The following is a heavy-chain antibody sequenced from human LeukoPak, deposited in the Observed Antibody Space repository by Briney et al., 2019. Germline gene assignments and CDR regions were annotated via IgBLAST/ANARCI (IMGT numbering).Heavy chain of an antibody. CDR3: ARADGYSSWFVH. CDR1: GLPARSTS. V-gene: IGHV3-53*01. J-gene: IGHJ5*02. D-gene: IGHD5-18*01. CDR2: MYSGDST. Sequence: GGPRNLSFQASGLPARSTSRTWFGQAPGKGRGGVSVMYSGDSTYYDDSVKGRFTISRDNSKNTLDLQMNSLRDEDTGVYYCARADGYSSWFVHWGQGTLVTVSS.